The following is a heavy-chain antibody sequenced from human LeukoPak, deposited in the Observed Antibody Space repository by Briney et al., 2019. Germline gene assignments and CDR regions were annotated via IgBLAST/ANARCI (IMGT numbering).Heavy chain of an antibody. CDR3: AKSDSSSWYFDAFDI. D-gene: IGHD6-13*01. CDR2: ISGSGGST. CDR1: GFTFDDYG. Sequence: PTGGSLRLSCAASGFTFDDYGMSWVRQAPGKGLEWVSAISGSGGSTYYADSVKGRFTISRDNSKNTLYLQMNSLRAEDTAVYYCAKSDSSSWYFDAFDIWGQGTMVTVSS. V-gene: IGHV3-23*01. J-gene: IGHJ3*02.